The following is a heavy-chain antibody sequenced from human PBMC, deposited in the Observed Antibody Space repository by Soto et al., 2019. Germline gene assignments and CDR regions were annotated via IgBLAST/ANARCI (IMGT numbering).Heavy chain of an antibody. V-gene: IGHV3-21*04. CDR3: SRGRDGANSSMDV. Sequence: EVQMVESGGGLVKPGGSLRLSCAASGFTFSTYTMIWVRQAPGKGLEWVSDISSSSSDIHYADSVKGRFTISRDNAKQSLYLLMNYLRADDMAVHYCSRGRDGANSSMDVWGQGTTATVSS. D-gene: IGHD3-22*01. CDR2: ISSSSSDI. J-gene: IGHJ6*02. CDR1: GFTFSTYT.